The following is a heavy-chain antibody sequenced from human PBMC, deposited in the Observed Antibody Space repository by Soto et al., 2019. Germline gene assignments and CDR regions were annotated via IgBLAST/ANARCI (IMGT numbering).Heavy chain of an antibody. CDR2: ISGSGGST. Sequence: EVQLLESGGGLVQPGGSLRLSCAASGFTFSSYAMSWVRQAPGKGLEWVSAISGSGGSTYYADSVKGRFTISRDSSKNTLYVQMTSLRGEDTAVYYCAKDPSPHVGELSLLGDYWGQGTLVTVSS. CDR1: GFTFSSYA. CDR3: AKDPSPHVGELSLLGDY. J-gene: IGHJ4*02. V-gene: IGHV3-23*01. D-gene: IGHD3-16*02.